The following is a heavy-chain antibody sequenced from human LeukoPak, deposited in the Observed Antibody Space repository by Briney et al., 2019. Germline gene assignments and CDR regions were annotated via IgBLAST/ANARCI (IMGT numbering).Heavy chain of an antibody. CDR2: INHSGST. CDR3: ARGLYYYGSGSYYNMHTDDAFDI. CDR1: GGSLSGYY. D-gene: IGHD3-10*01. J-gene: IGHJ3*02. V-gene: IGHV4-34*01. Sequence: SETLSLTCAVYGGSLSGYYWSWIRQPPGKGLEWIGEINHSGSTNYNPSLKNRVTISVDTSKNQFSLKLSSVTAADTAVYYCARGLYYYGSGSYYNMHTDDAFDIWGQGTMVTVSS.